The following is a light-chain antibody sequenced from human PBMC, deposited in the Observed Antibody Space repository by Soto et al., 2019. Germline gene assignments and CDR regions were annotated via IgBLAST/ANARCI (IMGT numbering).Light chain of an antibody. CDR1: QGISSY. CDR3: QHRNSYPIT. CDR2: TAS. V-gene: IGKV1-9*01. J-gene: IGKJ5*01. Sequence: DIQLTQSPYFVSAFVGDRVTITCRASQGISSYLAWYQQKPGKAPKLLIHTASTWQSGVPTSFSGSGAGTDSTLTISSLQPEDFATYYCQHRNSYPITFGQGTRLEIK.